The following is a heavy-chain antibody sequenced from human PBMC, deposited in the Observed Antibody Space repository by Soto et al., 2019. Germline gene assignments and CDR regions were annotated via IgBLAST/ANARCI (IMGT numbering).Heavy chain of an antibody. CDR2: INPSGGST. D-gene: IGHD6-13*01. V-gene: IGHV1-46*01. J-gene: IGHJ6*02. CDR1: GYTFTSYY. CDR3: ARETQSIRIAEPLYYYYYGMDV. Sequence: ASVKVSCKASGYTFTSYYMHWVRQAPGQGLEWMGIINPSGGSTSYAQKFQGRVTMTRDTSTSTVYMELSSLRSEDTAVYYCARETQSIRIAEPLYYYYYGMDVWGQGTTVTVSS.